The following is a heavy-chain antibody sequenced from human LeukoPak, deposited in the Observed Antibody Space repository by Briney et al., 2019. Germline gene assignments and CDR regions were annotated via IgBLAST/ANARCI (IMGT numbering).Heavy chain of an antibody. J-gene: IGHJ3*02. V-gene: IGHV5-51*01. CDR1: GYRFTSYW. D-gene: IGHD2-2*03. CDR2: IYPGDSDT. CDR3: ARHHGSSPKAFDI. Sequence: GESLKISCKGSGYRFTSYWIGWVGQMPGKGLEWMGIIYPGDSDTRYSPSFQGQVTISADKSITTAYLQWSSLKASDTAMYYCARHHGSSPKAFDIWGQGTMVTVSS.